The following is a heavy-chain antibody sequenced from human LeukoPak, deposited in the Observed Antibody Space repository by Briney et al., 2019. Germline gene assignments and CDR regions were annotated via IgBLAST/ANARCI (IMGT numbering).Heavy chain of an antibody. D-gene: IGHD2-2*02. CDR3: TRTLLYEYFDY. CDR1: GYTFTSYG. J-gene: IGHJ4*02. CDR2: ISAYNGNT. V-gene: IGHV1-18*01. Sequence: ASVKVSCKASGYTFTSYGISWVRQAPGQGLEWMGWISAYNGNTNYAQKLQGRVTMTTDTSTSTAYMELRSLRSDDTAVYCCTRTLLYEYFDYWGQGTLVTVSS.